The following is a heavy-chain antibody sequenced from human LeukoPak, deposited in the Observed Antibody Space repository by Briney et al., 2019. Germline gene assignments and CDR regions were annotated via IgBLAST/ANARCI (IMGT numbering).Heavy chain of an antibody. CDR2: ISSRGSSI. Sequence: GGSLRLSCAASGFTFSNAWMSWVRQAPGKGLEWISFISSRGSSIYYADSVKGRFTISRDNAKNSLYLQMNSLRAEDTAVYYCARDSGSYRGFDYWGQGTLVTVSS. V-gene: IGHV3-11*04. CDR1: GFTFSNAW. D-gene: IGHD1-26*01. CDR3: ARDSGSYRGFDY. J-gene: IGHJ4*02.